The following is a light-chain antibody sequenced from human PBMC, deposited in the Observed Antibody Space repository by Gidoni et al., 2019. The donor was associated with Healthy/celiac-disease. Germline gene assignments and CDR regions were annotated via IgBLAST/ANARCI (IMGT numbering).Light chain of an antibody. J-gene: IGLJ2*01. CDR2: DVS. Sequence: QSALTQPASVSGSPGQSITISCSGPSSDVGGYNYVSWYQQHPGKAPKLLIYDVSNRPSGVSNRFSGSKSGNTASLTISGLQAEDEADYFCNSYTSSSTLDVVFGGGTKLTVL. CDR3: NSYTSSSTLDVV. V-gene: IGLV2-14*01. CDR1: SSDVGGYNY.